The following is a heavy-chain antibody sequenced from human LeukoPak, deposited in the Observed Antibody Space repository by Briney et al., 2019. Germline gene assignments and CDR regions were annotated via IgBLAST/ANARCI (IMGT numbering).Heavy chain of an antibody. J-gene: IGHJ4*02. Sequence: ASVKVSCKASGGTFSSYAISWVRQAPGQGLEWMGRIIPIFGTANYAQKFQGRVTITTDESTSTAYMELSSLTSEDTAVYYCAKEGTASKPSDLDHWGQGILVTVSS. D-gene: IGHD1/OR15-1a*01. CDR3: AKEGTASKPSDLDH. CDR2: IIPIFGTA. CDR1: GGTFSSYA. V-gene: IGHV1-69*05.